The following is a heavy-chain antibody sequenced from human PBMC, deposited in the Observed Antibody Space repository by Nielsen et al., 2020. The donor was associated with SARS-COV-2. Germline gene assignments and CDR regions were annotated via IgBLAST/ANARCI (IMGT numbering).Heavy chain of an antibody. CDR1: GGSISSYY. Sequence: SETLSLTCTVSGGSISSYYWSWIRQPPGKGLEWIGYIYYSGSTNYNPSLKSRVTISVDTSKNQFSLKLSSVTAADTAVYYCAREEAIDLGMDVWGRGTTVTVSS. CDR2: IYYSGST. D-gene: IGHD2-21*01. CDR3: AREEAIDLGMDV. V-gene: IGHV4-59*13. J-gene: IGHJ6*02.